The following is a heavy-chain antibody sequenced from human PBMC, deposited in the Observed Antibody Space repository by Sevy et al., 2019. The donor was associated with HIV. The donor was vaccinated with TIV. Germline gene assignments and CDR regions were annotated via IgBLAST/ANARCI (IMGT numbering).Heavy chain of an antibody. Sequence: GGSLRLSCAASGFTFSNYAMSWVRQAPGKGLEWVSSISRSGGSTYYADSVKGRFTISRDNSKNTLYLQMNSLRPEETAVYYCAKVDVVVPVADYGLDVWGQGTTVTVSS. J-gene: IGHJ6*02. V-gene: IGHV3-23*01. CDR1: GFTFSNYA. CDR3: AKVDVVVPVADYGLDV. D-gene: IGHD2-2*01. CDR2: ISRSGGST.